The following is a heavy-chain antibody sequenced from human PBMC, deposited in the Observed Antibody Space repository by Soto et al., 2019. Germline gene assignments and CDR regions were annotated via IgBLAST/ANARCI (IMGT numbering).Heavy chain of an antibody. CDR3: AKGSASGSPYYFDY. Sequence: EVQLLESGGGLVQPGGSLRLSCAASGFTFSSYAMSWVRQAPGEGLEWISAISGSGGSTYHADSVKGRFTISRDNSKNTQYLQMNSLRAEDTAIYYCAKGSASGSPYYFDYWGQGTLFTVSS. CDR2: ISGSGGST. J-gene: IGHJ4*02. V-gene: IGHV3-23*01. CDR1: GFTFSSYA. D-gene: IGHD6-25*01.